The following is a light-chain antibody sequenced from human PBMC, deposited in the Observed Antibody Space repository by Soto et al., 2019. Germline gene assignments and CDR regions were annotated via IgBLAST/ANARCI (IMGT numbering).Light chain of an antibody. CDR1: QGIGSW. CDR2: AAS. J-gene: IGKJ5*01. V-gene: IGKV1-12*01. Sequence: DIRLTQSPSSVSASVGDRVTITCRASQGIGSWLAWFQQKPGKAPELLIYAASSLQSGVPSRFSGSGSGTDFTLTIRSLLPEDFATYYCQQSNTYPITFGQGTRLEIK. CDR3: QQSNTYPIT.